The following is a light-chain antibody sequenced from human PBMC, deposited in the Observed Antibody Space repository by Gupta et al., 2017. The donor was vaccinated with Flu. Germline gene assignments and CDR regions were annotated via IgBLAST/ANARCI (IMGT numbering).Light chain of an antibody. J-gene: IGKJ1*01. CDR1: QGISNY. CDR3: QQTFTPPWT. Sequence: IQMTQSAASLSASVGDRVTLTCRASQGISNYVSWYQQKPGRAPTLLISSASSLQSGVPPRFSGGGSGTDFTLTITSLQSEDFATYFCQQTFTPPWTFGQGTKVEV. V-gene: IGKV1-39*01. CDR2: SAS.